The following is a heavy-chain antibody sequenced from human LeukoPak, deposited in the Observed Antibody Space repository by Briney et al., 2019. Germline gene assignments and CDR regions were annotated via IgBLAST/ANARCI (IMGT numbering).Heavy chain of an antibody. CDR1: GFTFSTYW. V-gene: IGHV3-7*01. J-gene: IGHJ4*02. CDR3: VREEGY. CDR2: IKQDGSHK. Sequence: PGGSLRLSCAASGFTFSTYWMYLVRQAPGKGLEWVANIKQDGSHKYYVDSVKGRFTISRDNAKNSLYLQMNSLRVEDTAVYYCVREEGYWGQGTLVTVSS.